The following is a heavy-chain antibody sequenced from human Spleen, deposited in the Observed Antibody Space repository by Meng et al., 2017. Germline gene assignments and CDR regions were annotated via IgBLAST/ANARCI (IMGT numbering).Heavy chain of an antibody. J-gene: IGHJ4*02. CDR1: RGSFSGYY. CDR3: ARTGAGYGYFDY. D-gene: IGHD5-12*01. Sequence: SETLSLTCAVYRGSFSGYYWTWIRQPPGKGLEWIGAINHSGSTNYNPSLKSRVTISVATSKNQFSLKLSSVTAADTAVYYCARTGAGYGYFDYWGQGTLVTVSS. V-gene: IGHV4-34*01. CDR2: INHSGST.